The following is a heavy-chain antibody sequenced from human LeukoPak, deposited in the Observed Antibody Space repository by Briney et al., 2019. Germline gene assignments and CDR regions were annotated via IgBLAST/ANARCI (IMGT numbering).Heavy chain of an antibody. CDR3: ARPMVRGVFDY. Sequence: ASVTLSFTASGYTFTIYGISWVRQPPGQGLEWMGWISAYNGNTNYAQKLQGRVTMTTDTSTSTAYMELRSLRSDDTAVYYCARPMVRGVFDYWGQGTLVTVSS. CDR1: GYTFTIYG. CDR2: ISAYNGNT. D-gene: IGHD3-10*01. V-gene: IGHV1-18*01. J-gene: IGHJ4*02.